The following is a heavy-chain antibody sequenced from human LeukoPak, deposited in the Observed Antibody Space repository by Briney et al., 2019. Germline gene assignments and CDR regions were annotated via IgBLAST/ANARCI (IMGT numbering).Heavy chain of an antibody. Sequence: GGSLRLSCAASGFTFSSYGMHWVRQAPGKGLEWVAVISYDGSNKYYADSVKGRFTISRDNSKNTLYLQMNSLRAEDTAVYYCAKDPYSSGWYYFDYWGQGTLVTVSS. CDR1: GFTFSSYG. CDR3: AKDPYSSGWYYFDY. D-gene: IGHD6-19*01. V-gene: IGHV3-30*18. CDR2: ISYDGSNK. J-gene: IGHJ4*02.